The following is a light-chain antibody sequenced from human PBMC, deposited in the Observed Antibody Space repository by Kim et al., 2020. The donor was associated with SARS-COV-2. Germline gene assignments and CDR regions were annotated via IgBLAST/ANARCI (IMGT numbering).Light chain of an antibody. Sequence: GQSVTLSCTGTSSDVGAYNYVSWYQQHPGKVPKLMIYEVSKRPSGVPDRFSGSKSGNTASLTVYGLQAEDEADYYCISNAGGNNWVFGGGTQLTVL. CDR1: SSDVGAYNY. V-gene: IGLV2-8*01. CDR2: EVS. CDR3: ISNAGGNNWV. J-gene: IGLJ3*02.